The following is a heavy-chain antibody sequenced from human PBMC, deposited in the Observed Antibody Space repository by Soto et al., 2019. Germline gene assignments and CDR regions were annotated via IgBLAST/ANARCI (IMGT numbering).Heavy chain of an antibody. Sequence: TLSLPCTVSGGSISSGDYYWSWIRQPPGKGLEWIGYIYYSGSTYYNPSLKSRVTISVDTSKNQFSLKLSSVTAADTAVYYCARAPWSGYTRSGNWFDPWGKGTLVNVS. CDR1: GGSISSGDYY. V-gene: IGHV4-30-4*01. D-gene: IGHD3-3*01. J-gene: IGHJ5*02. CDR3: ARAPWSGYTRSGNWFDP. CDR2: IYYSGST.